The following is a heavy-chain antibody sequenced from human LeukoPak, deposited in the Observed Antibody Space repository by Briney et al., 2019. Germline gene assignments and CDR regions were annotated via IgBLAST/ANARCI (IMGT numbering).Heavy chain of an antibody. J-gene: IGHJ4*02. D-gene: IGHD3-9*01. CDR1: GYTFTSYY. CDR2: INPSGGST. Sequence: ASVKVSCKASGYTFTSYYMHWVRQAPGQGLEWMGIINPSGGSTSYAQKFQGRVTMTRDTSTSTVYMELSSLRSEDTAVYYCASAPRIRYFDWLSSPFDCWGQGTLATVSS. CDR3: ASAPRIRYFDWLSSPFDC. V-gene: IGHV1-46*01.